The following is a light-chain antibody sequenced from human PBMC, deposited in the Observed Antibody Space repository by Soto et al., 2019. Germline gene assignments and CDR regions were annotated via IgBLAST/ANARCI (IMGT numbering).Light chain of an antibody. J-gene: IGLJ2*01. Sequence: SALTQPASVSGSTGQSITISCNGTRSDIGGYNYVSWYQQHPGKAPKLIIYDVSHQPLTVSDRFSGSKSGNSASLTISGLQAEDESDYYCSSYTGSTPLVVFGGGTKLTVL. V-gene: IGLV2-14*03. CDR2: DVS. CDR1: RSDIGGYNY. CDR3: SSYTGSTPLVV.